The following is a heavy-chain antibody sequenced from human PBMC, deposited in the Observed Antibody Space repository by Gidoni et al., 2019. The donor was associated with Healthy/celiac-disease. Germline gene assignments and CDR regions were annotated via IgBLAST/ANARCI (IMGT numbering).Heavy chain of an antibody. CDR3: AREKTGHSYGLDPDY. J-gene: IGHJ4*02. CDR1: GGSISSGSYY. Sequence: QVQLQESGPGLVKPSQTLSLTCTVSGGSISSGSYYWSWIRQPAGKGLEWIGRLYTSGSTNYNPSLKSRVTISVDTSKNQFSLKLSSVTAADTAVYYCAREKTGHSYGLDPDYWGQGTLVTVSS. D-gene: IGHD5-18*01. V-gene: IGHV4-61*02. CDR2: LYTSGST.